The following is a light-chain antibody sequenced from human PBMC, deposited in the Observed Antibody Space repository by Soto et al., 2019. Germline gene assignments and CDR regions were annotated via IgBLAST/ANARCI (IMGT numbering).Light chain of an antibody. V-gene: IGKV1-33*01. Sequence: SHMTQSPSSLSASVGDRFTITCRASQGIGNSLAWFQQKPRKAPKLLIYDASNLETGVPSRFSGSGSGTDFTFTISSLQPEDIATYYCQQYDNTPLTFGPGTKVDIK. CDR2: DAS. CDR1: QGIGNS. CDR3: QQYDNTPLT. J-gene: IGKJ3*01.